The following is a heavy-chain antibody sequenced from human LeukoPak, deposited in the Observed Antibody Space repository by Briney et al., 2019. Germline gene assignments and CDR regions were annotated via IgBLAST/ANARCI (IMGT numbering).Heavy chain of an antibody. CDR2: IRSKAYGGTT. CDR3: TGSFGELSFFAH. J-gene: IGHJ4*02. D-gene: IGHD3-10*01. V-gene: IGHV3-49*04. Sequence: GGSPRLSCTASGFTFGDYGMSWVRQAPGKGLEWVGFIRSKAYGGTTEYAASVKGRFTISRDDSKSIAYLQVNSLKTEDTAVYYCTGSFGELSFFAHWGQGTLVTVSS. CDR1: GFTFGDYG.